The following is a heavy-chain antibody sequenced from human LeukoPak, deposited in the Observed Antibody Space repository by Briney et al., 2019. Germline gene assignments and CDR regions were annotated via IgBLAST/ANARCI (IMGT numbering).Heavy chain of an antibody. CDR1: GFTFSTYA. J-gene: IGHJ4*02. CDR2: IGSNGDST. Sequence: GGSLRLSCSASGFTFSTYAMHWVRQAPGKGLEYVSAIGSNGDSTYYADSVKGRFTISRDNSKNTLYLQMSSLRGEDTAVYYCVKDQEYGDYGLDYWGQGVLVTVSS. CDR3: VKDQEYGDYGLDY. D-gene: IGHD4-17*01. V-gene: IGHV3-64D*06.